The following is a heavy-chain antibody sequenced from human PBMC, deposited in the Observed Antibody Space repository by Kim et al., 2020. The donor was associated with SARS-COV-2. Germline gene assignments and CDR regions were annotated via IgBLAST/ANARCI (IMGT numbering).Heavy chain of an antibody. CDR3: ARVPFGYGDYEGAGPWFDP. CDR1: GGSISSYY. J-gene: IGHJ5*02. D-gene: IGHD4-17*01. CDR2: IYYSGST. Sequence: SETLSLTCTVSGGSISSYYWSWIRQPPGKGLEWIGYIYYSGSTNYNPSLKSRVTISVDTSKNQFSLKLSSVTAADTAVYYCARVPFGYGDYEGAGPWFDPWGQGTLVTVSS. V-gene: IGHV4-59*08.